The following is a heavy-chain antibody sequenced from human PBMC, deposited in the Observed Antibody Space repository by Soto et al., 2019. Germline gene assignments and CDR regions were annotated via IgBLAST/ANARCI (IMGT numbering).Heavy chain of an antibody. D-gene: IGHD2-2*02. CDR2: IYHSGTT. CDR1: GYSITSDFY. V-gene: IGHV4-38-2*01. Sequence: PSETLSLTCLVSGYSITSDFYWGWIREPPGKGLEWIGSIYHSGTTYSDPSLKSRLTISVDTSKNQFSLMLTSVTAADTAVYYCVRIGGESTSFYSWFDPWGQGSLVTVSS. CDR3: VRIGGESTSFYSWFDP. J-gene: IGHJ5*02.